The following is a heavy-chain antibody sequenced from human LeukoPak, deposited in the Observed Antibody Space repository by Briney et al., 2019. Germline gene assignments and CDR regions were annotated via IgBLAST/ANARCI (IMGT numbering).Heavy chain of an antibody. CDR3: ATSIAASGTFTHFDN. CDR1: GYTLTELS. V-gene: IGHV1-24*01. CDR2: FDPEDGET. J-gene: IGHJ4*02. Sequence: ASVKVSCKVSGYTLTELSMHWVRQAPGKGLEWMGGFDPEDGETIYAQKFQGRVTMTEDTSTDTAYMELSSLRSEDTAVYYCATSIAASGTFTHFDNWGQGTLVTVSS. D-gene: IGHD6-13*01.